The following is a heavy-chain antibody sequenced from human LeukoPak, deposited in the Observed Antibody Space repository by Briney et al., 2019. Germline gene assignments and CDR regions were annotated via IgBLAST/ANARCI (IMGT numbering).Heavy chain of an antibody. Sequence: SETLSLTCTVSGYSISSGYYWGWIRQPPGKGLEWIGSIYHSGSTYYNPSLKSRVTISVDTSKNQFSLKLSSVTAADTAVYYCARAGGYCSSTSCYNYYYYYMDVWGKGTTVTVSS. CDR3: ARAGGYCSSTSCYNYYYYYMDV. V-gene: IGHV4-38-2*02. D-gene: IGHD2-2*01. CDR1: GYSISSGYY. J-gene: IGHJ6*03. CDR2: IYHSGST.